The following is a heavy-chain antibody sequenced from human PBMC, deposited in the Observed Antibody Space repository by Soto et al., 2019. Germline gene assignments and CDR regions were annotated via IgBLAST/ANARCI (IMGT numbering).Heavy chain of an antibody. Sequence: EVQLVESGGGLVKPGGSLRLSCAASGFNFNSYTINWVRQAPGKRLEWLSSISSSGYIFSTDSVRGRFTISRDNAKNSVYLQMPSLRAEDTAVYFCARDCSGGSCYPGMDVWGQGTTVTVSS. CDR2: ISSSGYI. CDR1: GFNFNSYT. CDR3: ARDCSGGSCYPGMDV. D-gene: IGHD2-15*01. J-gene: IGHJ6*02. V-gene: IGHV3-21*01.